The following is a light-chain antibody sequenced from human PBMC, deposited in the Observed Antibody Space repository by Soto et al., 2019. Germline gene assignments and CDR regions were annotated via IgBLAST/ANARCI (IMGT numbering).Light chain of an antibody. CDR3: SSYTSSSTLNYV. J-gene: IGLJ1*01. V-gene: IGLV2-14*01. CDR2: DVS. CDR1: SSDFGGYNY. Sequence: QSALTQPASVSGSPGQSITISCTGTSSDFGGYNYVSWYQQHPGKAPKLMIYDVSNRPSGVSNHFSGSKSGNTASLTISGLQAEDEADYYCSSYTSSSTLNYVFGTGT.